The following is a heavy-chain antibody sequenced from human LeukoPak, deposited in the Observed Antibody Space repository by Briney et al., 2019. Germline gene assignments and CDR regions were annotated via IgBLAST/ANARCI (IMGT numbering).Heavy chain of an antibody. CDR2: VWANGNTK. J-gene: IGHJ4*02. CDR3: TRDNANRAYDY. D-gene: IGHD1-14*01. CDR1: GFTFSSYG. Sequence: GGSLRLSCAASGFTFSSYGMHWVRQAPGKGLEWVAVVWANGNTKYYADSVKGRFTISRDNSKNTLHLQIDSLRAEDTATYYCTRDNANRAYDYWGQGTLVTVSS. V-gene: IGHV3-33*08.